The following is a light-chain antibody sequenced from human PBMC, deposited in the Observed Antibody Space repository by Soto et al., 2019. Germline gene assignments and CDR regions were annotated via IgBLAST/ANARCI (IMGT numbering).Light chain of an antibody. Sequence: EIVLTQSPGTLSLSPGERATLSCRASQSVSSSYLAWYQQKPGQAPRLLIYGASSRATGIPGRFSGSGSGTDFTLTISRLEPEDFAVYYYQQYDSSPRTFGQGTKVEI. CDR1: QSVSSSY. V-gene: IGKV3-20*01. CDR3: QQYDSSPRT. J-gene: IGKJ1*01. CDR2: GAS.